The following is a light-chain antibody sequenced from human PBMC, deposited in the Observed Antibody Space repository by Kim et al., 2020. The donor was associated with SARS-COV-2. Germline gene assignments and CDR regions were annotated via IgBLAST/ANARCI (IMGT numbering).Light chain of an antibody. CDR1: QSITTN. CDR3: QQYHNWPPYT. V-gene: IGKV3D-15*01. Sequence: VCPGERVTLSCRASQSITTNLAWYQQKPGRAPRLLIFAASTRTTDIPARFRGSGSGTEFTLTISSLQSEDFAVYYCQQYHNWPPYTFGQGTKLEI. CDR2: AAS. J-gene: IGKJ2*01.